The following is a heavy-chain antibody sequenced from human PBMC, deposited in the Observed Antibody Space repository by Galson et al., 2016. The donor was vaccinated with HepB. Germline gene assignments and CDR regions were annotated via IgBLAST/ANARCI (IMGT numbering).Heavy chain of an antibody. J-gene: IGHJ2*01. CDR3: ARVFLVRGVIGSYLDV. D-gene: IGHD3-10*01. V-gene: IGHV3-11*04. CDR2: ISGSGTSK. CDR1: GFNVSDYY. Sequence: SLRLSCAASGFNVSDYYISWTRQAPGKGLEWISYISGSGTSKYYAESLKGRCTISRDNAKKSLYLQMDSLSGDDTAVYYCARVFLVRGVIGSYLDVWGRGTLVSVSS.